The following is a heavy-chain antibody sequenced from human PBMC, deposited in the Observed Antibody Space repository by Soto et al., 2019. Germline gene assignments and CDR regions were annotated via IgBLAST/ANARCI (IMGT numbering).Heavy chain of an antibody. CDR1: GGSISSGGYY. Sequence: TSETLSLTCTVSGGSISSGGYYWSWIRQHPGKGLEWIGYIYYSGSTYYNPSLKSRVTISVDTSKNQFSLKLSSVTAADTAVYYCAREPYYDSKRCAFDIWGQGTMVTVSS. D-gene: IGHD3-22*01. V-gene: IGHV4-31*03. CDR2: IYYSGST. J-gene: IGHJ3*02. CDR3: AREPYYDSKRCAFDI.